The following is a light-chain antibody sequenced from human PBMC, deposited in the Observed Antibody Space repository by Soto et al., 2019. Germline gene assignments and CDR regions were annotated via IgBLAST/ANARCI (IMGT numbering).Light chain of an antibody. CDR1: SSDVGGYNY. CDR2: DVS. CDR3: SSYTSSIPLVV. J-gene: IGLJ2*01. Sequence: QSALTQPASVSGSPGQSITISCTGTSSDVGGYNYVSWYQHHPGKAPKLIIYDVSNRPSGVSNRFSGSKSGNTASLTISGLQAEDEADYYCSSYTSSIPLVVFGGGTKVTVL. V-gene: IGLV2-14*03.